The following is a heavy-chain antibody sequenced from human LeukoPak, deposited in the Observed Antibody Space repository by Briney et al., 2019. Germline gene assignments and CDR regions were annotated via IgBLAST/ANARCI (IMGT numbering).Heavy chain of an antibody. CDR2: INPNSGGT. Sequence: GASVKVSCKASGYTFTGYYMHWVRQAPGQGLEWMGWINPNSGGTNYAQKFQGRVTMIRDTSISTAYMELSRLRSDDTAVYYCARDGYSSSWPNYGMDVWGQGTTVTVSS. CDR1: GYTFTGYY. V-gene: IGHV1-2*02. CDR3: ARDGYSSSWPNYGMDV. J-gene: IGHJ6*02. D-gene: IGHD6-13*01.